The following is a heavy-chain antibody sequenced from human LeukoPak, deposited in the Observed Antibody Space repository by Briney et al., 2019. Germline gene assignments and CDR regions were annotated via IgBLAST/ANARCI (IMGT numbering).Heavy chain of an antibody. D-gene: IGHD6-19*01. Sequence: SETLSLTCAVYGGSFSGYYWSWIRQAPGKGLEWIGEINHSGSTNYNPSLKSRVTISVDTSKSQFSLKLSSVTAADTAVYYCARGPGIAVAVDYWGQGTLVTVSS. J-gene: IGHJ4*02. CDR1: GGSFSGYY. CDR3: ARGPGIAVAVDY. V-gene: IGHV4-34*01. CDR2: INHSGST.